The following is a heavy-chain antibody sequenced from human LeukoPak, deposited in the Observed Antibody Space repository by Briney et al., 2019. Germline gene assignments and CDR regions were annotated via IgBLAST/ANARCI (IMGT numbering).Heavy chain of an antibody. CDR2: ISSSGNTI. V-gene: IGHV3-48*03. CDR3: ARDRDTTFLRADY. D-gene: IGHD1-1*01. J-gene: IGHJ4*02. Sequence: GGSLRLSCAASGFTFSDYEMNWVRQAPGKGLEWVSYISSSGNTIFYADSVKGRFTISRDDAENSLYLQMNSLRVEDTAVYYCARDRDTTFLRADYWGQGTLVTVSS. CDR1: GFTFSDYE.